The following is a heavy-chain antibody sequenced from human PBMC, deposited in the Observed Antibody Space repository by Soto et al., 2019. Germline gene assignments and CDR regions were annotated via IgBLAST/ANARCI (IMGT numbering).Heavy chain of an antibody. CDR2: INPGSGVT. V-gene: IGHV1-2*02. D-gene: IGHD3-10*01. CDR3: ARDYMVRGRDSNWFDP. CDR1: GYSFTKYH. J-gene: IGHJ5*02. Sequence: ASVKVSCKASGYSFTKYHMHWVRQAPGQGLEWMGWINPGSGVTNQAQKFQGRVTMTRDTSITTTYMELNSLTSDDTAVYYCARDYMVRGRDSNWFDPWGQGTLVTVSS.